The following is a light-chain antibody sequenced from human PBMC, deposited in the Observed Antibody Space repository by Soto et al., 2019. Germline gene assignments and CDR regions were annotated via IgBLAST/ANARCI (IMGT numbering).Light chain of an antibody. Sequence: QSVLTQPPSASGSPGQSVTISCTGTSSDVGGYDRVSWFQQHPGKAPKLIIYGLTDRISGVPDRFSGSKSGNTASLTVSGLQAEDEADYYCASYGGRDDMIFGGGTKVTVL. CDR1: SSDVGGYDR. CDR3: ASYGGRDDMI. V-gene: IGLV2-8*01. CDR2: GLT. J-gene: IGLJ2*01.